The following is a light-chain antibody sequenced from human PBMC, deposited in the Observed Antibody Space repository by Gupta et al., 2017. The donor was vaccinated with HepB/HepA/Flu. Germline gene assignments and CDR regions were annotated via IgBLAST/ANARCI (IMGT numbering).Light chain of an antibody. Sequence: DIVMTQSPDSLAVSLGERATINCKSSQSGLDSSNNKNYLAWYQQKPGQPPKLLIYWASTRESGIPDRFSGGGSGTDFTLTISSLQAEDVAVYYCQQDDSTPLTFGDGTKVDIK. J-gene: IGKJ3*01. CDR1: QSGLDSSNNKNY. V-gene: IGKV4-1*01. CDR3: QQDDSTPLT. CDR2: WAS.